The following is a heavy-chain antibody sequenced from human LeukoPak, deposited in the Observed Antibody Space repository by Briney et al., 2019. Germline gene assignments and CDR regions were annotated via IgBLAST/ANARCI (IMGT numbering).Heavy chain of an antibody. CDR3: AAVGGSCASSNCYAYFDY. CDR1: GLTFSNSA. Sequence: PGGSLRLSCVASGLTFSNSAMTWVRQAPGKGLEWGSIITDSGSSTFYADSVKGRFTISRDTSINTLYLQMNSLGVDDTAVYYCAAVGGSCASSNCYAYFDYWGQGTLVTVSS. V-gene: IGHV3-23*01. CDR2: ITDSGSST. D-gene: IGHD2-2*01. J-gene: IGHJ4*02.